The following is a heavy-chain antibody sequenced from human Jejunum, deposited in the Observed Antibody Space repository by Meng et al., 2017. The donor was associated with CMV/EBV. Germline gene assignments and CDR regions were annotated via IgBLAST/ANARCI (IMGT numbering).Heavy chain of an antibody. J-gene: IGHJ4*02. CDR2: ISYDGNNK. CDR3: ARDRGGLGYCSSTSCYLGFDY. D-gene: IGHD2-2*01. V-gene: IGHV3-30-3*01. Sequence: ALDWVRQAPGKGLEWIAVISYDGNNKYYADSVKGRFTISRDNSKNTLYLQMNSLRAEDTAVYYCARDRGGLGYCSSTSCYLGFDYWGQGTRVTVSS. CDR1: A.